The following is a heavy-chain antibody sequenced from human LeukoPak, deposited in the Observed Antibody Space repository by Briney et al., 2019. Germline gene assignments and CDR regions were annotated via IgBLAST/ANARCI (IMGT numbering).Heavy chain of an antibody. V-gene: IGHV5-51*01. CDR3: ARHETLPDAFDI. J-gene: IGHJ3*02. Sequence: GESLKISCKGSGYSFTSYWIGWVRQMPGKGLEWMGIIYPADSDNTYSPSFRGQVTISGDKSISTASLQWSSLKAADTALYYCARHETLPDAFDIWGQGTMVTVSS. CDR2: IYPADSDN. CDR1: GYSFTSYW.